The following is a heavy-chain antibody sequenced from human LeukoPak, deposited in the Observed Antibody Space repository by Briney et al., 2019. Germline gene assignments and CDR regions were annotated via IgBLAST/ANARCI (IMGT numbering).Heavy chain of an antibody. V-gene: IGHV3-21*01. CDR1: GFTFSSYS. Sequence: GGSLRLSCAASGFTFSSYSMNWVRQAPGKGLEWVSSISSSSSYIYYADSVKGRFTISRDNAKNSLYLQMNSLRAEDTAVYYCAREGSSGWYLRWFDPWGQGTLVTASS. D-gene: IGHD6-19*01. CDR2: ISSSSSYI. CDR3: AREGSSGWYLRWFDP. J-gene: IGHJ5*02.